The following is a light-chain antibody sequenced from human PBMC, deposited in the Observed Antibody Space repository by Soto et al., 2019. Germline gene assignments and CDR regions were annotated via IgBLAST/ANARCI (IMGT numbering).Light chain of an antibody. CDR3: QQYNSWPRT. CDR2: GAS. V-gene: IGKV3-15*01. Sequence: ERVMTQSPATLSASPGERATLSCRASQSVSSKLAWYQQKPGQAPRLLIYGASTRATGIPARFSGSGSGTEFTLTISSLQSEDFAVYYCQQYNSWPRTFGQGTKVEIK. CDR1: QSVSSK. J-gene: IGKJ1*01.